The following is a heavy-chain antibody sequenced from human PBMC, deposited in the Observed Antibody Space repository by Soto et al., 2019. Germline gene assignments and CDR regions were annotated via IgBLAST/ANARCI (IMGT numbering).Heavy chain of an antibody. J-gene: IGHJ4*02. CDR2: IYWNDDE. CDR3: AYSGYDSTGYYYGFFEF. CDR1: GFSLRNSGVG. Sequence: QITLKESGPPLVKPTQTLTLTCSFSGFSLRNSGVGVGWIRQPPGKAPEWLALIYWNDDERPNPSLKSRLSITKDPSKNQVVLTMTNMDPVDTATYYCAYSGYDSTGYYYGFFEFWGQGTLVTVSS. D-gene: IGHD3-9*01. V-gene: IGHV2-5*01.